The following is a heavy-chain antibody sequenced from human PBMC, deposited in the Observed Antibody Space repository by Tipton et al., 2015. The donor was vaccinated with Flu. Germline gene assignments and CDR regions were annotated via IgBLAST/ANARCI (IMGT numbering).Heavy chain of an antibody. D-gene: IGHD5-24*01. Sequence: SLRLSCAASGFTFSSYWMSWVRQAPGKGLEWVANIKQDGSENYYVYSVKGRFIISRDNAKNSLYLQMNSLTAEDTGVYYCARVEMATSDVWGQGTLVTVP. CDR2: IKQDGSEN. V-gene: IGHV3-7*01. CDR3: ARVEMATSDV. J-gene: IGHJ4*02. CDR1: GFTFSSYW.